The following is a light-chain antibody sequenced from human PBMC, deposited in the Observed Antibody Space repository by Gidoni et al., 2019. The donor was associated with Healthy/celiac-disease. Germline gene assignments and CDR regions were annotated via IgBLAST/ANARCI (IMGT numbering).Light chain of an antibody. CDR2: EVS. Sequence: QSALTQPASVSGSPGQSITISCTGTSSDVVGYNYVSWYQQHPGKAPKLMIYEVSNRPSGVSNRFSGSKSGNTASLTISGLQAEDEADYYCSSYTSSSTLEWVFGGGTKLTVL. V-gene: IGLV2-14*01. CDR1: SSDVVGYNY. J-gene: IGLJ3*02. CDR3: SSYTSSSTLEWV.